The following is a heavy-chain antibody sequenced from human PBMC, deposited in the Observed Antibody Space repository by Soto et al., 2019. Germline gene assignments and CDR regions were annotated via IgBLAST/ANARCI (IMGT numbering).Heavy chain of an antibody. V-gene: IGHV1-3*01. CDR3: AREAGITGATSGFGGAFDI. Sequence: ASVKVSCKASGYTFTSYAMHWVRQAPGQRLECMGWINAGNGNTKYSQKFQGRVTITRDTSARTAYMELSSLRSDDTAVYYCAREAGITGATSGFGGAFDIWGQGTMVTVSS. D-gene: IGHD1-7*01. CDR1: GYTFTSYA. J-gene: IGHJ3*02. CDR2: INAGNGNT.